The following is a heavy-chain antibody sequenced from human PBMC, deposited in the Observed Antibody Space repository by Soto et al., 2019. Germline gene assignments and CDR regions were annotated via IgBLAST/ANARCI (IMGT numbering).Heavy chain of an antibody. CDR2: ISRSGSTI. D-gene: IGHD3-3*01. J-gene: IGHJ6*02. CDR3: AREPFEYNDLYYGMAA. CDR1: GFTFSDYY. V-gene: IGHV3-11*01. Sequence: PGGSLRLSCAASGFTFSDYYMSWIRQAPGKGLEWLAYISRSGSTIYNADSVKGRFTISRDNAKNSLYLQMNSLRAEDTAAYYCAREPFEYNDLYYGMAAWGQGTTVTVSS.